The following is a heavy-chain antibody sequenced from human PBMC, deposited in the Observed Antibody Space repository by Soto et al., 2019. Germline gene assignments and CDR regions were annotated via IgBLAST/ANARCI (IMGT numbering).Heavy chain of an antibody. Sequence: QVQLVQSGGGVVQPGRSLRLSCAVSGFTFSSYGMHWVRQAPGKGLEWVAVISYDGSNKYYADSVKGRFTISRDHSNNTLYLQINSLRAEDTAVYYCAKGLYCSSTSCYPVGMDVWGQGTTVTVSS. V-gene: IGHV3-30*18. J-gene: IGHJ6*02. D-gene: IGHD2-2*01. CDR3: AKGLYCSSTSCYPVGMDV. CDR2: ISYDGSNK. CDR1: GFTFSSYG.